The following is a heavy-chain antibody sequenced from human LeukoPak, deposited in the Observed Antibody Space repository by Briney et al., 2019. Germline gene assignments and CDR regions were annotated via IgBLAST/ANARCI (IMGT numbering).Heavy chain of an antibody. CDR3: GRPTLPIAAIDYAFDI. V-gene: IGHV4-34*01. CDR2: ISHSGST. CDR1: GVSFSGYY. D-gene: IGHD2-15*01. Sequence: SETLSLTCAVYGVSFSGYYWSWIRQPPGKGLEWIAEISHSGSTNYYPSLKSGVTISVNKSKNKFSLQLSSVTAADTAVYYCGRPTLPIAAIDYAFDIWGQGTMVTVSS. J-gene: IGHJ3*02.